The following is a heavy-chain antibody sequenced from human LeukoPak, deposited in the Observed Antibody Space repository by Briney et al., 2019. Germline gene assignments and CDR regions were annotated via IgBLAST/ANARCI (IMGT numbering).Heavy chain of an antibody. D-gene: IGHD5-18*01. J-gene: IGHJ4*02. CDR2: ISGSGGST. CDR1: GFTFSSYA. V-gene: IGHV3-23*01. Sequence: PGGSLRLSRAASGFTFSSYAMSWVRQAPGKGLEWVSAISGSGGSTYYADSVKGRFTISRDNSKNTLYLQMNSLRAEDTAVYYCAKDLTPGYSYGYYFDYWGQGTLVTVSS. CDR3: AKDLTPGYSYGYYFDY.